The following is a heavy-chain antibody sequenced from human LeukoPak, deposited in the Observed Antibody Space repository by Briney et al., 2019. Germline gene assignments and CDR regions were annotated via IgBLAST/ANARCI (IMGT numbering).Heavy chain of an antibody. D-gene: IGHD3-3*01. CDR2: IKQGGSEK. V-gene: IGHV3-7*01. Sequence: GGSLRLSCAASGFTFSSYWMSWVRQAPGKGLEWVANIKQGGSEKYYVDSVKGRFTISRDNAKNSLYLQMNSLRAEDTAVYYCAREGMELITIFGVVNIYFDYWGQGTLVTVSS. CDR1: GFTFSSYW. CDR3: AREGMELITIFGVVNIYFDY. J-gene: IGHJ4*02.